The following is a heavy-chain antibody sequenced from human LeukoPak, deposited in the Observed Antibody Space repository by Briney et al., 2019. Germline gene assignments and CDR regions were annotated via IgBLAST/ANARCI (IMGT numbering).Heavy chain of an antibody. J-gene: IGHJ3*02. CDR3: ARDNYPYGLYAFDI. Sequence: GGSLRLSCAASGFTFSSYATHWVRQAPGKGLEWVALISYDGSNKYYADSVKGRFTISRDNSKNTLYLQMNSLRAEDTAAYYCARDNYPYGLYAFDIWGQGTMVTVSS. D-gene: IGHD4-17*01. CDR1: GFTFSSYA. CDR2: ISYDGSNK. V-gene: IGHV3-30-3*01.